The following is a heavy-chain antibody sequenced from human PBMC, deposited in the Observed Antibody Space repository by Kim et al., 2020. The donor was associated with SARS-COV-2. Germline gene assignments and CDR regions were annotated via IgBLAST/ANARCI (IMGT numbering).Heavy chain of an antibody. CDR1: GGSFSGYY. CDR3: ARSRAGTLDY. CDR2: INHSGST. J-gene: IGHJ4*02. V-gene: IGHV4-34*01. D-gene: IGHD6-19*01. Sequence: SETLSLTCAVYGGSFSGYYWSWIRQPPGKGLEWIGEINHSGSTNYNPSLKSRVTISVDTSKNQFSLKLSSVTAADTAVYYCARSRAGTLDYWGQGTLVTV.